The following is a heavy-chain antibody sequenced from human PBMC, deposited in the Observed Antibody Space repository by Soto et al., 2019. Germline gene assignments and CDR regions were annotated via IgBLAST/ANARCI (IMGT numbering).Heavy chain of an antibody. CDR2: IYTSGGT. Sequence: SETLSLTCRVSGGSSSSHYWSWIRQPDGKGLEWIGRIYTSGGTNYNPSLKSRLTMSVDTSKKQFSLKLTSVTAADTAVYYCARGAAAGVDYGMDVWGQGTTVTAP. V-gene: IGHV4-4*07. D-gene: IGHD6-13*01. CDR1: GGSSSSHY. CDR3: ARGAAAGVDYGMDV. J-gene: IGHJ6*02.